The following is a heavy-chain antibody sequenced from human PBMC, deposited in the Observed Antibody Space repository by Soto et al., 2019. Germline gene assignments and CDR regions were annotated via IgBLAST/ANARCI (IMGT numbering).Heavy chain of an antibody. V-gene: IGHV3-23*01. J-gene: IGHJ4*02. CDR2: ISGSGGRT. D-gene: IGHD2-21*01. CDR1: GFTFSNYG. CDR3: AKEMIASTLADFFDY. Sequence: EVQLLESGGGLIQPGGPLRHSCGAAGFTFSNYGMTWVRLAPGKGLEWVSTISGSGGRTFYADPVKGRFTISRDNSKNTLYLQMNSLRAEDTAVYYCAKEMIASTLADFFDYWGQGTLVTVSS.